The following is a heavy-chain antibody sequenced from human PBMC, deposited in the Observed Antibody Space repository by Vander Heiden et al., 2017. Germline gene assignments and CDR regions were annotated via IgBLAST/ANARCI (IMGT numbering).Heavy chain of an antibody. J-gene: IGHJ4*02. D-gene: IGHD1-26*01. CDR2: ISAGGGGST. CDR3: ARVRGSYFLDY. CDR1: GTPFSNYA. V-gene: IGHV3-23*01. Sequence: EVQLLESGGDLVQPGGSLRFSRPASGTPFSNYAMGWVRQTPGKGLEWVSGISAGGGGSTYYAGSVTGRFTISRDNSKNTLYLQMNSLRAEDTAVYYCARVRGSYFLDYWGQGTLVTVSS.